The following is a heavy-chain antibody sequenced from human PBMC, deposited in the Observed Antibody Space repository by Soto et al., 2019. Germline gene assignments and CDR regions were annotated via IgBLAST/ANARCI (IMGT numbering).Heavy chain of an antibody. CDR2: IYYSGST. V-gene: IGHV4-59*01. CDR3: ARDRGIAAAGSLSPTFYYYYGMDV. D-gene: IGHD6-13*01. CDR1: GGSISSYY. Sequence: SETLSLTCTVSGGSISSYYWSWIRQPPGKGLEWIGYIYYSGSTNYNPSLKSRVTISVDTSKNQFSLKLSSVTAADTAVYYCARDRGIAAAGSLSPTFYYYYGMDVWGQGTTVTVSS. J-gene: IGHJ6*02.